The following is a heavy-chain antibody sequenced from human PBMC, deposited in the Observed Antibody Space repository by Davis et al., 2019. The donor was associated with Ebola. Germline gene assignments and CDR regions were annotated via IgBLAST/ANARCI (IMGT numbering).Heavy chain of an antibody. CDR3: ARRGGSYYNYYYYGMDV. D-gene: IGHD1-26*01. J-gene: IGHJ6*02. Sequence: SETLSLTCAVSGGSISSSNWWSWVRQPPGKGLEWIGEIYHSGSTNYNPSLKSRVTISVDKSKNQFSLKLSSVTAADTAVYYCARRGGSYYNYYYYGMDVWGQGTTVTVSS. CDR2: IYHSGST. CDR1: GGSISSSNW. V-gene: IGHV4-4*02.